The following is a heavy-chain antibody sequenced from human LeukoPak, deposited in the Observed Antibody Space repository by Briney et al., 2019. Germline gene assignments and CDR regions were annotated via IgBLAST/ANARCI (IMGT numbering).Heavy chain of an antibody. J-gene: IGHJ4*02. CDR3: ARTHEYFDY. Sequence: VKPSETLSLTCTVSGGSISSYYWSWIRQPPGKGLGWIGYIYYSGSTNYNPSLKSRVTISVDTSKNQFSLKLSSVTAADTAVYYCARTHEYFDYWGQGTLVTVSS. V-gene: IGHV4-59*01. CDR1: GGSISSYY. CDR2: IYYSGST.